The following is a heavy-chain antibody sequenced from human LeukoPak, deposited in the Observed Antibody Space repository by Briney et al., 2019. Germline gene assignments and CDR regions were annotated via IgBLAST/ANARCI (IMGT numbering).Heavy chain of an antibody. CDR3: ARVRPNFSDDSSYPHAFDF. CDR1: GYTFTGYY. D-gene: IGHD3-22*01. V-gene: IGHV1-2*02. Sequence: ASVKVSCKTSGYTFTGYYIHWVRQAPGQGLEWMGWINPNSGGTNSAQRFQGRVTLTRDSSISTAYMELSRLISDDTAIYYCARVRPNFSDDSSYPHAFDFWGQGTLVTVSS. CDR2: INPNSGGT. J-gene: IGHJ3*01.